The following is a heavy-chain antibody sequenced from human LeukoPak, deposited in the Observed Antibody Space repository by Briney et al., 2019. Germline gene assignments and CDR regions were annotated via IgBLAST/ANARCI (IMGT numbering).Heavy chain of an antibody. V-gene: IGHV3-23*01. Sequence: GGSLRLSWAASGFTFSSYAMSWVRQAPGKGLEWVSAISSSGGSTYYADSVKGRFTISRDNSKNTLYLQMNSLRAEDTAVYYCAKDTRIVGAFDYFDYWGQGTLVTVSS. D-gene: IGHD1-26*01. CDR1: GFTFSSYA. CDR3: AKDTRIVGAFDYFDY. J-gene: IGHJ4*02. CDR2: ISSSGGST.